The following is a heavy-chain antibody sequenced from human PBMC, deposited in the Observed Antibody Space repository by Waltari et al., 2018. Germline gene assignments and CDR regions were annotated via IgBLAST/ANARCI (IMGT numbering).Heavy chain of an antibody. V-gene: IGHV4-34*01. CDR2: INHSGST. CDR1: GGSFSGYY. CDR3: ARGVVAGLLDY. Sequence: QWGAGLLKPSETLSLTCAVYGGSFSGYYWSWIRQPPGKGLEWIGEINHSGSTNYNPSLKSRVTISVDTSKNQFSLKLSSVTAADTAVYYCARGVVAGLLDYWGQGTLVTVSS. J-gene: IGHJ4*02. D-gene: IGHD6-19*01.